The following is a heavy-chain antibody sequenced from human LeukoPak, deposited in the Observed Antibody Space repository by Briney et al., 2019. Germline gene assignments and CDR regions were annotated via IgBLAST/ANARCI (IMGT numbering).Heavy chain of an antibody. V-gene: IGHV3-53*01. J-gene: IGHJ4*02. CDR3: AKTRGGLLDYFDY. Sequence: GGSLRLSCAASGFSVSSNYMSWVRQAPGKGLEWVSVIYSGGSTSHADSVKGRFTISRDNLKNTVDLQMNTLRGEDSAIYYCAKTRGGLLDYFDYWGQGTLVTVSS. CDR1: GFSVSSNY. D-gene: IGHD3-10*01. CDR2: IYSGGST.